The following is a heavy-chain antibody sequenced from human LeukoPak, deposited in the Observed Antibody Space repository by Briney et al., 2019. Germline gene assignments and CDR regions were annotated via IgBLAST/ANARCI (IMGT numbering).Heavy chain of an antibody. CDR3: AKDSPSEWQQLPDYDAVDG. J-gene: IGHJ3*01. V-gene: IGHV3-23*01. CDR2: ISDSGST. CDR1: GFTFTNYA. Sequence: PGGSLRLSCAADGFTFTNYAMTCVRQAPGKGLEWVSTISDSGSTFYADSVKGRFTISRDNSKNTLFLQMNGMRAHDTAEYYCAKDSPSEWQQLPDYDAVDGWGPVTMVTVSS. D-gene: IGHD6-13*01.